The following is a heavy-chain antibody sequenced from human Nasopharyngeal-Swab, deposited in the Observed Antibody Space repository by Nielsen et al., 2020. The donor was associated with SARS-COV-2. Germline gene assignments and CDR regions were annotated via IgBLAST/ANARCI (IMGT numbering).Heavy chain of an antibody. CDR3: AKDRLLLTLNAFDI. J-gene: IGHJ3*02. V-gene: IGHV3-30*02. CDR2: IWYDGSNK. D-gene: IGHD3-16*01. Sequence: GSLKISCAASGFTFSSYGMHWVRQAPGKGLEWVAVIWYDGSNKYYADSVKGRFTISRDNSKNTRYLQMDSLRAEDTAVYYCAKDRLLLTLNAFDIWGQGTMVTVSS. CDR1: GFTFSSYG.